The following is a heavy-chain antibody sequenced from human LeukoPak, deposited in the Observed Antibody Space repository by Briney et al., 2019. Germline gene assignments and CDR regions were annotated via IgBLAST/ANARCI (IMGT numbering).Heavy chain of an antibody. V-gene: IGHV4-59*08. CDR2: IYYSGST. CDR3: ARGSLVRGVRYYYYGMDV. CDR1: GGSISSYY. D-gene: IGHD3-10*01. J-gene: IGHJ6*02. Sequence: SETLSLTCTVSGGSISSYYWSWIRQPPGKGLEWIGYIYYSGSTNYNPSLKSRVTISVDTSKNQFSLKLSSVTAADTAVYYCARGSLVRGVRYYYYGMDVWGQGTTVTVSS.